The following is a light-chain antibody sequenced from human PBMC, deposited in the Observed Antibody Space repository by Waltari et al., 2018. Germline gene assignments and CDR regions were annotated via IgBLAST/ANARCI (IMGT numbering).Light chain of an antibody. CDR3: QQYNNNTPFA. Sequence: DIQMTQSPSPLSASVGDRVTITCRASQSVASWVAWYQQKPGKAPKLLIYKASTLESGVPSRFSGSGSGTEFTLSITSLQPDDFATYYCQQYNNNTPFAFGPGTRVDIK. CDR1: QSVASW. V-gene: IGKV1-5*03. J-gene: IGKJ3*01. CDR2: KAS.